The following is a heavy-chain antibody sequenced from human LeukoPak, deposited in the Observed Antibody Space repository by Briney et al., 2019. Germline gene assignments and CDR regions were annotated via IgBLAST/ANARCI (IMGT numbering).Heavy chain of an antibody. CDR1: GYTFTSYG. D-gene: IGHD3-10*01. CDR2: ISGNNENA. V-gene: IGHV1-18*01. Sequence: ASVKVSCKASGYTFTSYGISWVRQTPGQGLEGMGWISGNNENADYAQKFQGRVTLTTDTSTSTAYMELSGLRADDTAVYYCAREMLWFGDLLIYFLDVWGKGTTVIVSS. J-gene: IGHJ6*03. CDR3: AREMLWFGDLLIYFLDV.